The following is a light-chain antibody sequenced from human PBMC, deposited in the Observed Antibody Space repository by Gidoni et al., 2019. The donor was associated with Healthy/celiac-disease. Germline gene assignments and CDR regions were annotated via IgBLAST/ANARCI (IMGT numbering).Light chain of an antibody. J-gene: IGKJ1*01. Sequence: IQMTQSPSSLSASVGDRVTITCRASQSISSYLNWYQQKPGKAPKLLIYAASSLQSGVPSRFSGSGSGTDFTITISSLQPEDFATYYCQQSYSTRWTFGQGTKVEIK. CDR3: QQSYSTRWT. V-gene: IGKV1-39*01. CDR2: AAS. CDR1: QSISSY.